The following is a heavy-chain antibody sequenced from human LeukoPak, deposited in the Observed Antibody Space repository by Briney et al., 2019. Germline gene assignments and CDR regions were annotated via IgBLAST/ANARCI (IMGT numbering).Heavy chain of an antibody. J-gene: IGHJ4*02. CDR1: GFTFSSYW. Sequence: QSGGSLRLSCAASGFTFSSYWMSWVRQSPGKGLEWVANIKPDGSDKSYVDSVKGRFTISRDNAKNSLFLQMDSLRAEDTAVYYCARGGGLCYNWGQGSLVAVSS. CDR2: IKPDGSDK. D-gene: IGHD2-8*02. CDR3: ARGGGLCYN. V-gene: IGHV3-7*01.